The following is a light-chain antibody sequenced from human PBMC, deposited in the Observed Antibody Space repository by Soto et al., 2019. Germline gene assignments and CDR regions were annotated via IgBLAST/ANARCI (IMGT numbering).Light chain of an antibody. CDR2: GAS. Sequence: EIVLTQSPGTLSLSPGERATLSCRASQSVSSTYLGWYQQKPGQAPRLLLSGASNRATGIPDRFSGSGSGTDFTLTISRLAHEDFAVYYCQQFGTIPFTFGPGTKVDV. V-gene: IGKV3-20*01. CDR1: QSVSSTY. CDR3: QQFGTIPFT. J-gene: IGKJ3*01.